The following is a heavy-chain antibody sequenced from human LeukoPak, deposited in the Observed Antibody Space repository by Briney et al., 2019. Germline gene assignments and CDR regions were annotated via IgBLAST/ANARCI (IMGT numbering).Heavy chain of an antibody. V-gene: IGHV3-23*01. J-gene: IGHJ1*01. D-gene: IGHD4-11*01. CDR3: ATGGNFYYSH. CDR1: GFAFSTFG. CDR2: LSGNGVKT. Sequence: GGSLRLSCAASGFAFSTFGMSWVRQAPGKGLEWVSALSGNGVKTYYADSVRGRFTISRDNSKNTMFLQMNSLRGEDTAVYSCATGGNFYYSHWGQGTLVTVSS.